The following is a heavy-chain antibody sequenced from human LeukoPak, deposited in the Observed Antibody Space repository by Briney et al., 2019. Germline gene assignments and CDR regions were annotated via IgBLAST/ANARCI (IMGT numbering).Heavy chain of an antibody. V-gene: IGHV4-4*02. CDR1: GGSISSSNW. CDR3: ATSLYSSGFTEDNYYFDY. J-gene: IGHJ4*02. Sequence: PSETLSLTCAVSGGSISSSNWWSWVRQPPGKGLEWIGEIYHSGSTNYNPSLKSRVTISVDKSKNQFSLKLSSVTAADTAVYYCATSLYSSGFTEDNYYFDYWGQGALVTVSS. D-gene: IGHD6-19*01. CDR2: IYHSGST.